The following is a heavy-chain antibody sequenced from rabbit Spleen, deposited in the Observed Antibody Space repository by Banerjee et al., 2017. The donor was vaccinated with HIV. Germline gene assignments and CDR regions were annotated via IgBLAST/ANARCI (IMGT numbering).Heavy chain of an antibody. CDR1: GFSFGDRDV. V-gene: IGHV1S45*01. D-gene: IGHD1-1*01. Sequence: QEQLVESGGGLVQPEGSLTLTCKASGFSFGDRDVMCWVRQAPGKGLEWIACINIVTGKSVYASWALGRFIMSRTSSTTVTLQMTSLTVADTATYFCARDLITVIGWNFNLWGQGTLVTVS. J-gene: IGHJ4*01. CDR2: INIVTGKS. CDR3: ARDLITVIGWNFNL.